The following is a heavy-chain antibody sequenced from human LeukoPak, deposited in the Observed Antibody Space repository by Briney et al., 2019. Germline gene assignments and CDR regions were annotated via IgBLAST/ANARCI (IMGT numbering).Heavy chain of an antibody. CDR3: ARDPDYYGSGSYRRYGMDV. Sequence: ASVKVSFKASGYTFTGYYMHWVRQAPGQGLEWMGWINPNSGGTNYAQKFQGRVTMTRDTSISTAYMELSRLRSDDTAVYYCARDPDYYGSGSYRRYGMDVWGQGTTVTVSS. CDR1: GYTFTGYY. D-gene: IGHD3-10*01. CDR2: INPNSGGT. J-gene: IGHJ6*02. V-gene: IGHV1-2*02.